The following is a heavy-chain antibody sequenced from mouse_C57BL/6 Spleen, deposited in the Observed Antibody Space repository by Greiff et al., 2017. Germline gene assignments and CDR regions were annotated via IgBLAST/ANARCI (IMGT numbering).Heavy chain of an antibody. Sequence: EVQLMESGGGLVKPGGSLKLSCAASGFTFSDYGMHWVRQAPEKGLEWVAYISSGSSTIYYADTVKGRFTISRDNAKNTLFLQMDSLRSEYTAMYYCARREDYDVGYAMDYWGQGTSVTVSS. V-gene: IGHV5-17*01. CDR3: ARREDYDVGYAMDY. J-gene: IGHJ4*01. CDR2: ISSGSSTI. D-gene: IGHD2-4*01. CDR1: GFTFSDYG.